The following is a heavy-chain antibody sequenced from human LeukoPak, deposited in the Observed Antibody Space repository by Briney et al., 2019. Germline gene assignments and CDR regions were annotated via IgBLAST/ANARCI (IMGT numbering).Heavy chain of an antibody. J-gene: IGHJ4*02. CDR2: INPNSGNT. D-gene: IGHD6-6*01. Sequence: RASVKVSCKASGYTFSSYDIHWVRQATGQGLEWMGWINPNSGNTDYAQKFQGRVTMSRDNSISTAYMELSSLRSEDTVVYYCARLPKYSRPLDYWGQGTLVTVSS. CDR3: ARLPKYSRPLDY. V-gene: IGHV1-8*02. CDR1: GYTFSSYD.